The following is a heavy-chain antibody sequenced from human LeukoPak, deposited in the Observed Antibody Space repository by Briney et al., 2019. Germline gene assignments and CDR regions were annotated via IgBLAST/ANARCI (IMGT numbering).Heavy chain of an antibody. Sequence: PSETLSLTCTVSGGSISSSSYYWGWIRQPPGKGLEWIGSIYYSGSTYYNPSLKSRVTISVDTSKNQFSLKLSSVTAADTAVYYCARGRVAAAVRNWFDPWGQGTLVTVSS. D-gene: IGHD6-13*01. CDR3: ARGRVAAAVRNWFDP. J-gene: IGHJ5*02. CDR2: IYYSGST. V-gene: IGHV4-39*01. CDR1: GGSISSSSYY.